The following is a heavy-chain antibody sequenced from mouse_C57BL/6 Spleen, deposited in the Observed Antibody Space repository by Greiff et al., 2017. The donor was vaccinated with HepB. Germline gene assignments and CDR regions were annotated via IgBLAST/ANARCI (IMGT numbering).Heavy chain of an antibody. Sequence: EVKVVESGGGLVQPGGSLKLSCAASGFTFSDYYMYWVRQTPEKRLELVAYNSNGGGSTYYPDTVKGRFTISRDNAKNTLYQQMSRLKSEDTAMYYCARQSNYYGSSYGYFDVWGTGTTVTVSS. V-gene: IGHV5-12*01. J-gene: IGHJ1*03. D-gene: IGHD1-1*01. CDR1: GFTFSDYY. CDR2: NSNGGGST. CDR3: ARQSNYYGSSYGYFDV.